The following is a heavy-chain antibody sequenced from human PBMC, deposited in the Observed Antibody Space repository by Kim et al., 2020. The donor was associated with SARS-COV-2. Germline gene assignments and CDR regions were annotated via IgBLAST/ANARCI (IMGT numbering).Heavy chain of an antibody. V-gene: IGHV4-34*01. CDR1: GGSFSGYY. Sequence: SETLSLTCAVYGGSFSGYYWSWIRQPPGKGLEWIGEINHSGSTNYNPSLKSRVTISVDTSKNQFSLKLSSVTAADTAVYYCARGAAGYCSSTSCNHNYYYYMDVWGKGTTVTVSS. CDR3: ARGAAGYCSSTSCNHNYYYYMDV. CDR2: INHSGST. J-gene: IGHJ6*03. D-gene: IGHD2-2*01.